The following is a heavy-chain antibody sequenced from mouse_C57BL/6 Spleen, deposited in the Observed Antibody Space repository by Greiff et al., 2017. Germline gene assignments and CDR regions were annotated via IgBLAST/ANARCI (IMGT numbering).Heavy chain of an antibody. V-gene: IGHV14-4*01. CDR1: GFNIKDDY. J-gene: IGHJ3*01. Sequence: PLQQSGAELVRPGASVKLSCTASGFNIKDDYMHWVKQRPEQGLEWIGWIDPENGDTEYASKFQGKATITADTSSNTAYLQLSSLTSEDTAVYYCTTSDGYPFAYWGQGTLVTVSA. CDR3: TTSDGYPFAY. D-gene: IGHD2-3*01. CDR2: IDPENGDT.